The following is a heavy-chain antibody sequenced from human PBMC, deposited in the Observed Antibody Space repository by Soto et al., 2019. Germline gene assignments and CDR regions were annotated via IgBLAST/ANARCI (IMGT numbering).Heavy chain of an antibody. Sequence: APGKGLEWVSSISSSSSYIYYADSVKGRFTISRDNAKNSLYLQMNSLRAEDTAVYYCARPPNYYDSSGYYGYCGQGTLVTVSS. J-gene: IGHJ4*02. V-gene: IGHV3-21*01. CDR2: ISSSSSYI. D-gene: IGHD3-22*01. CDR3: ARPPNYYDSSGYYGY.